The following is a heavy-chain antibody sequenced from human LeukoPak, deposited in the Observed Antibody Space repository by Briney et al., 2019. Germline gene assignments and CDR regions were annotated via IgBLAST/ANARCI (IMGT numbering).Heavy chain of an antibody. V-gene: IGHV3-48*04. J-gene: IGHJ6*02. CDR2: MSISGSTI. D-gene: IGHD3-10*01. CDR3: AREIFHGSGSPRMYV. CDR1: GFTFSDYS. Sequence: GGSLRLSCVASGFTFSDYSMNWVRQALGRGLEYIAYMSISGSTIKYAESVKGRFTISRDNAQDSLFLHMNSLRAEDTVVYYGAREIFHGSGSPRMYVWGQGTTVTVSS.